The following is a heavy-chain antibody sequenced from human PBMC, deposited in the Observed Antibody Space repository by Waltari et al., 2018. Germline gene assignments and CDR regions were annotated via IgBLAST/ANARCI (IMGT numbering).Heavy chain of an antibody. CDR1: GGFISSGSYY. CDR2: IYTSGST. J-gene: IGHJ4*02. CDR3: AREKGYSSGWYEPGY. V-gene: IGHV4-61*02. Sequence: QVQLQESGPGLVKPSQTLSITCTVSGGFISSGSYYWSWIRQPAGKGLEWIGRIYTSGSTNYNPSLKSRVTISVDTSKNQFSLKLSSVTAADTAVYYCAREKGYSSGWYEPGYWGQGTLVTVSS. D-gene: IGHD6-19*01.